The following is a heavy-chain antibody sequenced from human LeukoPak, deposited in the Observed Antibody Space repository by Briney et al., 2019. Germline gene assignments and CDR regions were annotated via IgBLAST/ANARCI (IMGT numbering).Heavy chain of an antibody. Sequence: SETLSLTCTVSGGSISSGDHYWSWIRQPPGKGLEWIGYTYYSGSTYYNPPLKSRVTISVDTSKNQFSLKLSSVTAADTAVYYCARDRSATVDHRAPVPDYWGQGTLVTVSS. D-gene: IGHD1-14*01. V-gene: IGHV4-30-4*01. J-gene: IGHJ4*02. CDR2: TYYSGST. CDR1: GGSISSGDHY. CDR3: ARDRSATVDHRAPVPDY.